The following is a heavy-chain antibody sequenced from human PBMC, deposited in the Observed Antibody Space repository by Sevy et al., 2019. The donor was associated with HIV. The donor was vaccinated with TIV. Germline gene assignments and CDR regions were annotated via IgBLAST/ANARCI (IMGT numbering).Heavy chain of an antibody. J-gene: IGHJ4*02. V-gene: IGHV3-23*01. Sequence: GGSLRLSCAASGFSFSTYAMTWVRQAPGKGLEWVSGISGSGTSTYYTDPVKGRVTISRDNSKNTVYLQMNNLRAEDRAVYYCGKVSIFGVGGFYDYWGQGTLVTVSS. CDR2: ISGSGTST. D-gene: IGHD3-3*01. CDR3: GKVSIFGVGGFYDY. CDR1: GFSFSTYA.